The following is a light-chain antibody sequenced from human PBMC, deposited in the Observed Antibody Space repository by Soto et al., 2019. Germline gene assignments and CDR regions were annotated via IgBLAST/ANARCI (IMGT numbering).Light chain of an antibody. CDR2: EGS. J-gene: IGLJ3*02. Sequence: QSVLTQPASVSGSPGQSITISCTGTSSDVGNYNLVSWYQQHPVKAPKLIIYEGSVRPSGVSHRFSGSKSGNTASLTISGLQAEDEDDYYCCSYAGSDTWVFGGGTKVTVL. CDR1: SSDVGNYNL. CDR3: CSYAGSDTWV. V-gene: IGLV2-23*01.